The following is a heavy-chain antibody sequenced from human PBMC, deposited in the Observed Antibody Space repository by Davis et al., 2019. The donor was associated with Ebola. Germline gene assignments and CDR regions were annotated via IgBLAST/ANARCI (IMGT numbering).Heavy chain of an antibody. CDR2: ISGSGSTI. Sequence: GESLKISCAGSEFTFSSYSMNWVRQAPGKGLEWVSVISGSGSTIHYADSVKGRFTISRDNARNSFYLQMNSLRVEDTAVYYCARDNDWKLDYWGQGILVTVSS. CDR1: EFTFSSYS. J-gene: IGHJ4*02. V-gene: IGHV3-48*04. D-gene: IGHD3-3*01. CDR3: ARDNDWKLDY.